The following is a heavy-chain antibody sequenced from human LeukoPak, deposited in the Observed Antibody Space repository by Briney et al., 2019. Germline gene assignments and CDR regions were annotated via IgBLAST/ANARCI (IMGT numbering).Heavy chain of an antibody. CDR1: GFTFSSYW. CDR3: AREGGYSSFDY. Sequence: GGSLRLSCAASGFTFSSYWMHWVRQAPGKGLVWVSRINSDGSSTSYADSVKGRFTISRDNAKNTLCLQMNSLRAEDTAVYYCAREGGYSSFDYWGQGTLVTVSS. J-gene: IGHJ4*02. CDR2: INSDGSST. D-gene: IGHD5-18*01. V-gene: IGHV3-74*01.